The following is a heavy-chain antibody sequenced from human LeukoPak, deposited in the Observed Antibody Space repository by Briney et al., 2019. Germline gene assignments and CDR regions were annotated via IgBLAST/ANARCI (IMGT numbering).Heavy chain of an antibody. Sequence: SETLSLTCTVSGGPIRSYYWNWIRQSPGTGLEWIGYIYYSGSTNYNPSLKSRVTISVDTSKNQFSLKLSSVTAADTAVYYCARLLYSSSGTPIDYWGQGTLVTVSS. CDR2: IYYSGST. V-gene: IGHV4-59*08. D-gene: IGHD6-13*01. CDR3: ARLLYSSSGTPIDY. CDR1: GGPIRSYY. J-gene: IGHJ4*02.